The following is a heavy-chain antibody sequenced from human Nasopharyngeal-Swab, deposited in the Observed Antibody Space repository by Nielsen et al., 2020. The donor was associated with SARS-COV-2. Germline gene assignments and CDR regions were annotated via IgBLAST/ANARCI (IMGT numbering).Heavy chain of an antibody. V-gene: IGHV2-70*11. J-gene: IGHJ6*02. CDR3: TREQPSGDYDYYGMDV. CDR2: TDWGGDR. Sequence: SGPTLVKPTETITLTCTFSGFSLYTRGMCVSWIRQPPGKAPEWLARTDWGGDRYYNPSLKTRLTISRDIAKSQVVLTMTNMAPMDTATYYCTREQPSGDYDYYGMDVWGRGTTVTVSS. CDR1: GFSLYTRGMC. D-gene: IGHD1-1*01.